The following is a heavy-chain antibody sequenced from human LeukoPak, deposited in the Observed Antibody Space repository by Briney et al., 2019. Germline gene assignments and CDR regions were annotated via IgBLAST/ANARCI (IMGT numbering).Heavy chain of an antibody. D-gene: IGHD4-17*01. CDR1: GFTFSSYS. J-gene: IGHJ4*02. Sequence: GSLRLSCAASGFTFSSYSMNWVRQAPGKGLEWVSYISSSSSTIYYADSVKGRFTISRDNAKNSLYLQMNSLRDEDTAVYYCARDSTVTTFPMGVDYWGQGTLVTVSS. CDR3: ARDSTVTTFPMGVDY. V-gene: IGHV3-48*02. CDR2: ISSSSSTI.